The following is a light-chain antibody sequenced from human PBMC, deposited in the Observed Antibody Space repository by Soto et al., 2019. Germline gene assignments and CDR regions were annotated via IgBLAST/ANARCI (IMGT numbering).Light chain of an antibody. V-gene: IGLV2-14*01. CDR1: ISDVGAYNF. CDR3: SSFTRSSNYV. CDR2: EVN. Sequence: QSALTQPASVSGSPGQSITISCTGTISDVGAYNFVSWYQQYPGKAPKVMIYEVNNRPSGVSNRFSGSKSGNTASLTISGLQAEDEADYYCSSFTRSSNYVFGSGTKV. J-gene: IGLJ1*01.